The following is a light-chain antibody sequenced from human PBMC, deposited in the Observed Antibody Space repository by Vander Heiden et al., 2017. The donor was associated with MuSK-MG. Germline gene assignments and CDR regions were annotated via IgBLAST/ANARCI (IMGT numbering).Light chain of an antibody. CDR1: QSISNY. V-gene: IGKV3-20*01. CDR2: NAS. J-gene: IGKJ3*01. CDR3: QHHGSSPPFT. Sequence: EVVLTQSPGTLSLSPGGRDTLSCRASQSISNYLAWYQQKPGQAPRLLIFNASTRAAGIPDRISGSGSGTDFTLTISRLEPEDFAVYYCQHHGSSPPFTFGPGTTVDT.